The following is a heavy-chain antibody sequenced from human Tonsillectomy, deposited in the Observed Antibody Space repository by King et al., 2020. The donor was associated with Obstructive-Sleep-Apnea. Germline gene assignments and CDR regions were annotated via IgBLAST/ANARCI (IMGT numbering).Heavy chain of an antibody. CDR2: ISYDGSDK. D-gene: IGHD3-22*01. CDR1: EFTFSSYA. CDR3: ARGQDYYDSSGYYPLLDY. Sequence: VQLVESGGGVVQPGRSLRLSCAASEFTFSSYAMHWVRQAPGKGLEWVTIISYDGSDKYYADSVKGRFTISRDNSKNTLHLQMNSLRAEDTAVYYCARGQDYYDSSGYYPLLDYWGQGTLVTVSS. V-gene: IGHV3-30-3*01. J-gene: IGHJ4*02.